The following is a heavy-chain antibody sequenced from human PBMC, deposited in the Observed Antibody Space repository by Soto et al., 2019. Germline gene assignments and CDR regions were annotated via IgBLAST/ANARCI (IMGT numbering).Heavy chain of an antibody. CDR2: IYPGDSDT. Sequence: PGESLKISCKGSGYSFTSYWIGWVRQMPGKGLEWMGIIYPGDSDTRYSPSFQGQVTISADKSISTAYLQWSSLKASDTAMYYCARQETYYYDSSGYCPNAFDISGPGTMVTVSS. CDR1: GYSFTSYW. CDR3: ARQETYYYDSSGYCPNAFDI. V-gene: IGHV5-51*01. D-gene: IGHD3-22*01. J-gene: IGHJ3*02.